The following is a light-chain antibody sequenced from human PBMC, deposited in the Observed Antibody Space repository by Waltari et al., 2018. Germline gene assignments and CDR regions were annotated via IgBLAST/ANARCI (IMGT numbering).Light chain of an antibody. CDR1: NIGSKS. V-gene: IGLV3-21*04. CDR3: HVWDSSSDQQE. CDR2: YDT. Sequence: SYVLTQPPSVSVAPGKAATITCGGTNIGSKSVHWYQQKPGQAPVLVIKYDTDRPSGFPGRISGSNSGNTATLTISRVEAGDEADYYCHVWDSSSDQQEFGGGTKLTVL. J-gene: IGLJ2*01.